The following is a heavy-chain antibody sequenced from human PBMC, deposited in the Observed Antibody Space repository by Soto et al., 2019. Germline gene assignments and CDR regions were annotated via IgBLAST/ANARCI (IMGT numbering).Heavy chain of an antibody. CDR2: VYYRGAT. CDR1: GDSVRSSSFW. CDR3: ARIVIATATQFDH. Sequence: LTCTVSGDSVRSSSFWWGWIRQPPGKGLEWIGNVYYRGATYYNPSLKSRVTISVDTSKQQFSLKLNSVTAADTAVYYCARIVIATATQFDHWGQGALVTVSS. J-gene: IGHJ4*02. V-gene: IGHV4-39*01. D-gene: IGHD2-21*01.